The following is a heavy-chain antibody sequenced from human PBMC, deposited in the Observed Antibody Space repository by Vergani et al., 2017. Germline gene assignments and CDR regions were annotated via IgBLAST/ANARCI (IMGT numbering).Heavy chain of an antibody. J-gene: IGHJ4*02. CDR1: GFTFSSYS. CDR3: ARAIDDFWGDY. CDR2: ISSSSSTI. Sequence: EVQLVESGGGLVQPGGSLRLSCAASGFTFSSYSMNWVRQAPGKGLEWVSYISSSSSTIYYADSVKGRFTISRDNAKNSLYLQMNSLRAEDTAVYYCARAIDDFWGDYWGQGTLVTVSS. D-gene: IGHD3-3*01. V-gene: IGHV3-48*01.